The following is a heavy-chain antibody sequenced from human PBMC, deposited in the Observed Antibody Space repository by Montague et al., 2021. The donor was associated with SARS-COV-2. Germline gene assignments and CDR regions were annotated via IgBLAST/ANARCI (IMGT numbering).Heavy chain of an antibody. J-gene: IGHJ4*02. D-gene: IGHD3-3*01. CDR1: GFTFSSYE. Sequence: SLRLSCAASGFTFSSYEMNWVRQAPGNGLEWVSYISSSGSTIYYADSVKGRFTISRDNAKNSLYLQMNSLRAEDTAVYYCARLGDDFWSGPAPDFDCWGQGTLVTVSS. CDR3: ARLGDDFWSGPAPDFDC. V-gene: IGHV3-48*03. CDR2: ISSSGSTI.